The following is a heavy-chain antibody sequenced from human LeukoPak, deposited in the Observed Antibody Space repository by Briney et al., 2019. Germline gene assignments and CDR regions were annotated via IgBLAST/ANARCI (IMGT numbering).Heavy chain of an antibody. J-gene: IGHJ5*02. V-gene: IGHV3-30*18. CDR2: ISYDGSNK. Sequence: QPGGSLRLSCAASGFTFSSYGMHWVRQAPGKGLEWVAVISYDGSNKYYADSVKGRFTISRDSSKNTLYLQMNSLRAEDTAVYYCAKDYYGSGSYYSRGWFDPWGQGTLVTVSS. CDR1: GFTFSSYG. D-gene: IGHD3-10*01. CDR3: AKDYYGSGSYYSRGWFDP.